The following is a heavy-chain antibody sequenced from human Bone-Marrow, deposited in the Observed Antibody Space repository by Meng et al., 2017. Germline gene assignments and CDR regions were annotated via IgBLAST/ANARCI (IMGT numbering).Heavy chain of an antibody. Sequence: GGSLRLSCAASGSTFSSYSMNWVRQAPGKGLEWVSSISSSSSYIYYADSVKGRFTISRDNAKNSLYLQMNSLRAEDTAVYYCARDFFYGDYDGGGFFDYWGQGTLVTVSS. CDR2: ISSSSSYI. CDR3: ARDFFYGDYDGGGFFDY. CDR1: GSTFSSYS. V-gene: IGHV3-21*01. D-gene: IGHD4-17*01. J-gene: IGHJ4*02.